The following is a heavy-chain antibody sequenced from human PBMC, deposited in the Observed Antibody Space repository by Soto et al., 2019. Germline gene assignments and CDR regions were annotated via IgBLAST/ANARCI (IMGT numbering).Heavy chain of an antibody. V-gene: IGHV3-48*01. Sequence: GGSLSLYRAASGFSITRYSMNYDRQAPGKGLEWVSYISSSSSTIYYADSVKGRFTISRDNSKNTLYLQMNSLRAEDTAVYYCARDMVRGMDVWGQGTTVTVSS. J-gene: IGHJ6*02. D-gene: IGHD3-10*01. CDR3: ARDMVRGMDV. CDR1: GFSITRYS. CDR2: ISSSSSTI.